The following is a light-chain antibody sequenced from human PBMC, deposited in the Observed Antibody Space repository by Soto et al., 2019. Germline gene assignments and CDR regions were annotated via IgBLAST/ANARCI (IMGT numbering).Light chain of an antibody. V-gene: IGKV3-20*01. Sequence: EIVLTQSPGTLSLSPGERATLSCRASQSISSYLAWYQQKPGQAPRLLIYGASSRATGIPDRFSGSGSGTDFSLTITRLEPADFAVYYCQQSGSSPGTFGRGTKLEIK. CDR2: GAS. CDR1: QSISSY. J-gene: IGKJ2*01. CDR3: QQSGSSPGT.